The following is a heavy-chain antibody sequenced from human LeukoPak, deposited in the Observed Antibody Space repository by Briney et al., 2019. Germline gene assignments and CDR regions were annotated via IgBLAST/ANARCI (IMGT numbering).Heavy chain of an antibody. V-gene: IGHV3-15*01. J-gene: IGHJ4*02. CDR1: GFALSNVW. Sequence: RRSLCLSCAVSGFALSNVWMTWVRQAPGKGLEWVGRIKSKTQGGTMNSAAPVKGRFTITRNDSKTTLFLQVNALKTEATTMYYCTTLGYCGYAFICWGQGTLVTVSS. D-gene: IGHD3-10*01. CDR2: IKSKTQGGTM. CDR3: TTLGYCGYAFIC.